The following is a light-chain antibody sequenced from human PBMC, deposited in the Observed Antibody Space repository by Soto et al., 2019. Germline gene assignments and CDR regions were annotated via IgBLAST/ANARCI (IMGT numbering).Light chain of an antibody. V-gene: IGKV1-5*03. CDR2: KAS. J-gene: IGKJ3*01. Sequence: DIQMTQSPSTLSASVGDRVTITCRASQSISSWLAWYQQKPGKAPKLLIYKASSLDSGVPSRFSGSESGTEFTLTISSLQPDDFATYYCQKYNSIRDTFGPGTKVDIK. CDR1: QSISSW. CDR3: QKYNSIRDT.